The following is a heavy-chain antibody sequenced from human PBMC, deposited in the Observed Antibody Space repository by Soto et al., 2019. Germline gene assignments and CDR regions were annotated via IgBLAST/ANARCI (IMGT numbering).Heavy chain of an antibody. J-gene: IGHJ3*02. Sequence: EVQLVESGGGSAQPGGSLRLSCTASGFPFNTYSMNWVRQAPGKGLEWVSHISSTSSTIYYADSVKGRSTISRDNAKNSLYLQMNNLRVEDTGLYYCARASAWPEGAFDIWGQGTMVIVSS. CDR3: ARASAWPEGAFDI. CDR1: GFPFNTYS. CDR2: ISSTSSTI. V-gene: IGHV3-48*01. D-gene: IGHD3-3*01.